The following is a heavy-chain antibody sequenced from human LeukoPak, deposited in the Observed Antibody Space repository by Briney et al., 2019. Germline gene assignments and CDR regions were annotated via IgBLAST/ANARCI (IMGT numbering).Heavy chain of an antibody. CDR1: GFTFRSYS. V-gene: IGHV3-21*01. Sequence: PGGSLRLSCAASGFTFRSYSMSWVRQAPGKGLEWVSSIISCSTYIYYADSVRGRFTISRDNAKNSLFLQMNSLRAEDTAVYYCVREEAAALDYWGQGTLVTVSS. J-gene: IGHJ4*02. CDR3: VREEAAALDY. D-gene: IGHD6-25*01. CDR2: IISCSTYI.